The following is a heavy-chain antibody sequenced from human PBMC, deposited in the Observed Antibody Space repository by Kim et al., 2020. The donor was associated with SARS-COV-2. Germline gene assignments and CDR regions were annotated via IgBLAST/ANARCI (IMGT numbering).Heavy chain of an antibody. Sequence: SETLSLTCAVYGGSFSGYYWSWIRQPPGKGLEWIGEINHSGSTNYNPSLKSRVTISVDTSKNQFSLKLSSVTAADTAVYYCARPIAAAGTRGNWFDPWG. CDR2: INHSGST. J-gene: IGHJ5*02. V-gene: IGHV4-34*01. CDR1: GGSFSGYY. CDR3: ARPIAAAGTRGNWFDP. D-gene: IGHD6-13*01.